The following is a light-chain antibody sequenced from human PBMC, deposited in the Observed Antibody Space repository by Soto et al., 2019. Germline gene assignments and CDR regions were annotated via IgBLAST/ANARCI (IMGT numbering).Light chain of an antibody. Sequence: GLSKAPSASGAHGQRVTVSCSGHSSNIGSNTVNWYQQLPGTAPKLLIYSNNQRPSGVPDRFSGSKSGTSASLAISGLQFEDEADYYCAAWDDSLNGYVFGTGTKVTVL. CDR1: SSNIGSNT. CDR2: SNN. CDR3: AAWDDSLNGYV. J-gene: IGLJ1*01. V-gene: IGLV1-44*01.